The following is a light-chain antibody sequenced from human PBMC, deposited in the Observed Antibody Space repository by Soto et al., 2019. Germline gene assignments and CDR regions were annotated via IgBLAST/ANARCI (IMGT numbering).Light chain of an antibody. CDR2: EVS. CDR1: SSDVGGYDY. J-gene: IGLJ1*01. Sequence: LTQPPSGFGSPGQSVTSSCTGTSSDVGGYDYVSWYKQHPGKAPKPMIYEVSKRPSGVPDRFSGSKSGNTAALTVSGLQAEDEADYYCSSYVGTNSYVFGTGTKVTVL. CDR3: SSYVGTNSYV. V-gene: IGLV2-8*01.